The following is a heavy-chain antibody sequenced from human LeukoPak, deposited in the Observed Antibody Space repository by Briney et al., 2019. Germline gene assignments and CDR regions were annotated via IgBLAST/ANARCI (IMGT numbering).Heavy chain of an antibody. V-gene: IGHV3-23*01. J-gene: IGHJ4*02. CDR1: GFPFSSYA. Sequence: GGCLRLSCEASGFPFSSYAMNWVRQAPGKGLEWVSTISGSGGSTYYADSVKGRFTISRDKSKNMVYLQMNSLRAEDTAVYYCAKERGYGYNHIDYWGQGTLVTVAS. CDR3: AKERGYGYNHIDY. D-gene: IGHD5-24*01. CDR2: ISGSGGST.